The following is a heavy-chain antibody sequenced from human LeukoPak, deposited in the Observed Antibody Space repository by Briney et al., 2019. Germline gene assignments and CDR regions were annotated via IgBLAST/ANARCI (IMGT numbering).Heavy chain of an antibody. CDR1: GFTFSSYG. Sequence: GGTLRLSCAASGFTFSSYGMSWVRQAPGKGLEWLANIKEDGNGKNYVDSVKGRFTISRDNAKNSLYLQINSLRAEDTAVYYCARDLGFENYYDILTGYGDYWGQGTLVTVSS. CDR3: ARDLGFENYYDILTGYGDY. D-gene: IGHD3-9*01. CDR2: IKEDGNGK. V-gene: IGHV3-7*01. J-gene: IGHJ4*02.